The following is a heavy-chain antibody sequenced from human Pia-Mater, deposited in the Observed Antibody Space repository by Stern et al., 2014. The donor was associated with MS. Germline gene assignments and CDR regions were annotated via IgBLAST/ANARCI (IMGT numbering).Heavy chain of an antibody. V-gene: IGHV7-4-1*02. CDR1: GYTFSKND. Sequence: QLVQSGSELKKPGASVKVSCKASGYTFSKNDMIWVRQAPGQGLEWMGWINTNTGNSTYAQGFTGRFVFSLDTSVNTAYLQITSLKAEDTALYYCAREGATTFLSWGQGTLVTVSS. D-gene: IGHD5-12*01. J-gene: IGHJ1*01. CDR3: AREGATTFLS. CDR2: INTNTGNS.